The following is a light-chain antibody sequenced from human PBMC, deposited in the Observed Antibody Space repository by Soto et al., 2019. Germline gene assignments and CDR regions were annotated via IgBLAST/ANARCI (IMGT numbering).Light chain of an antibody. V-gene: IGKV1-5*03. CDR1: QSISSW. J-gene: IGKJ1*01. CDR3: QQYNSYST. CDR2: KAS. Sequence: DIQMTQSPSTLSASVGDRVTITCRASQSISSWLAWYQQKPGKAPKVLIYKASRLESGVPSRFSGSGSGTEFTLTISSLQPDDLATYYCQQYNSYSTFGQGTKVEIK.